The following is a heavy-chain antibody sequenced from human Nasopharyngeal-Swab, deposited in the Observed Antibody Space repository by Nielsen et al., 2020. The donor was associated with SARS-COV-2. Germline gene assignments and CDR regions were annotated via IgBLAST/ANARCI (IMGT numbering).Heavy chain of an antibody. J-gene: IGHJ4*02. CDR3: ARGGSTGWNPFDD. Sequence: LSLSCTISGGPIGSYYWTWLRQHPGKGLEWIGCIYYTGSTDYHTSLKRRLTISLDTSKNQFFLMLISVTAADTAVYYCARGGSTGWNPFDDWGPGTLVTVSS. D-gene: IGHD6-19*01. V-gene: IGHV4-31*03. CDR2: IYYTGST. CDR1: GGPIGSYY.